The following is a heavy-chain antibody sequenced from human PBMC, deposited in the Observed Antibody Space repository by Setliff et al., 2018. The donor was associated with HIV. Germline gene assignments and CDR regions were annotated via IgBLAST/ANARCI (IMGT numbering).Heavy chain of an antibody. CDR2: IIPIFGTA. J-gene: IGHJ4*01. V-gene: IGHV1-69*15. Sequence: VKVSCKASGGTFSSYAINWVRQAPGQGLEWMGRIIPIFGTANYAQKFQGRVTITADESTSTAYMELSSLRSEDTAVYYCARVFYYSAGSYSLDYWGQETLVTVSS. CDR3: ARVFYYSAGSYSLDY. D-gene: IGHD3-10*01. CDR1: GGTFSSYA.